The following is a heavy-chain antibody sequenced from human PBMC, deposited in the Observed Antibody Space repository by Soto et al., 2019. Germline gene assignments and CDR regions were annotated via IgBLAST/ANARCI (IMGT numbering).Heavy chain of an antibody. V-gene: IGHV6-1*01. CDR3: ARDGANFGMDG. CDR2: TYHRSKWHT. D-gene: IGHD3-16*01. J-gene: IGHJ6*02. Sequence: PSQTLSLTCVISVDSVSSNSAAWNWIRKSPSRGLEWLGRTYHRSKWHTDSAEYVKSRITINPDTSKNQFSLQLNSVTPDDTTRFFCARDGANFGMDGWGQGTTVTFSS. CDR1: VDSVSSNSAA.